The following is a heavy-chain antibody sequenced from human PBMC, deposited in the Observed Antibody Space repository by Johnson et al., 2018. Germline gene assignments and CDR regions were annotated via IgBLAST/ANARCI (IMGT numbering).Heavy chain of an antibody. CDR3: ARQGLDLMNYFYYYMDV. D-gene: IGHD2-8*01. Sequence: VQLVESGAEVKKPGESLKISCKGSGYSFTSYWIGWVRQMPGKGLEWMGIIYPGDSDTIYNPSFQGQVTISADKSTSTAYLQWSSRKASDTARYYRARQGLDLMNYFYYYMDVWGKGTTVTVSS. J-gene: IGHJ6*03. CDR1: GYSFTSYW. CDR2: IYPGDSDT. V-gene: IGHV5-51*01.